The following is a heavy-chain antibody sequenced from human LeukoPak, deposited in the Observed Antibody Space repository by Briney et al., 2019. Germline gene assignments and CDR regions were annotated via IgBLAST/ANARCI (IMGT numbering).Heavy chain of an antibody. V-gene: IGHV1-69*05. D-gene: IGHD3-10*01. Sequence: ASVKVSCKASGGTFSSYAISWVRQAPGQGLEWMGGIIPIFGTANYAQKFQGRVTITTDESTSTAYMELSSLRSEDTAVYYCASGPDYYDSGSYLPSWGQGTLVTVSS. CDR1: GGTFSSYA. J-gene: IGHJ5*02. CDR2: IIPIFGTA. CDR3: ASGPDYYDSGSYLPS.